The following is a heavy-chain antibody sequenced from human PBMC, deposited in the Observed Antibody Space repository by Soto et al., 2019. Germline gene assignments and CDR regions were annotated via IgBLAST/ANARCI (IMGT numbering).Heavy chain of an antibody. CDR3: ARVTGGDLKPLSWFDP. D-gene: IGHD2-21*02. V-gene: IGHV1-18*01. Sequence: ASVKVSCKASGYTFTSYGISWVRQAPGQGLEWMGWISAYNGNTNYAQKLQGRVTMTTDTSTSTAYMELRSLRSDDTAVYYCARVTGGDLKPLSWFDPWGQGTLVTVSS. J-gene: IGHJ5*02. CDR1: GYTFTSYG. CDR2: ISAYNGNT.